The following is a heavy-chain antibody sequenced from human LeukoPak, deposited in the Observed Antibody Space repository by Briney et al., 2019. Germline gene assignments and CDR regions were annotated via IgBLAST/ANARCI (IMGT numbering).Heavy chain of an antibody. CDR2: ISWDGGST. Sequence: PGGSLRLSCAASGFTFDDYAMHWVRQAPGKGLEWVSLISWDGGSTYYADSVKGRFTISRDNSKNSLYLQMNSLRAGDTAVYYCAELGITMIGGVWGKGTTVTISS. J-gene: IGHJ6*04. CDR1: GFTFDDYA. V-gene: IGHV3-43D*03. CDR3: AELGITMIGGV. D-gene: IGHD3-10*02.